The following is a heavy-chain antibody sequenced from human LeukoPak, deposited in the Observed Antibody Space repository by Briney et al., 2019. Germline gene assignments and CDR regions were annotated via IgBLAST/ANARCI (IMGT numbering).Heavy chain of an antibody. J-gene: IGHJ4*02. CDR1: GDSVSSNSAA. CDR2: TYYRSKWYN. V-gene: IGHV6-1*01. D-gene: IGHD2-15*01. CDR3: AREGYCSGGSCRKGFDY. Sequence: SQTLSLTCAISGDSVSSNSAAWNWIRQSPSRGLEWLGRTYYRSKWYNDYAVSVKSRITINPDTSKNQFSLQLNSVTPEDTAVYYCAREGYCSGGSCRKGFDYWGQGTLVTVSS.